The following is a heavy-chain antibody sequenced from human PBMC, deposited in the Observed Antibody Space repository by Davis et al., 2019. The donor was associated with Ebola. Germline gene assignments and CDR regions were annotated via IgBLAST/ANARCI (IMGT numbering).Heavy chain of an antibody. D-gene: IGHD3-22*01. J-gene: IGHJ4*02. CDR2: IRYDGSNE. V-gene: IGHV3-30*02. CDR1: GFTFSSFA. CDR3: AKDLDYDSSGPHFDY. Sequence: GGSLRLSCAASGFTFSSFAMHWVRQTPGKGLEWVAFIRYDGSNEYYADSVKGRFTISRDNSENTLYLQMNSLRAEDTAVYYCAKDLDYDSSGPHFDYWGQGTLVTVSS.